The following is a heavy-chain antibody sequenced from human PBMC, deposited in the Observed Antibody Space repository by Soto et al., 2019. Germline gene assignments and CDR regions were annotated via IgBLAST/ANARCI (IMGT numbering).Heavy chain of an antibody. J-gene: IGHJ4*02. CDR2: ISYDGSNK. CDR3: ATEESRRLHAPDFDY. Sequence: QVQLVESGGGVVQPGRSLRLSCAASGFTFSSYGMHWVRQAPGKGLEWVAVISYDGSNKYYADSVKGRFTISRDNSKNTLYLQLNSLRAEDKSVYYCATEESRRLHAPDFDYGGQGTPVTVSS. D-gene: IGHD6-25*01. CDR1: GFTFSSYG. V-gene: IGHV3-30*03.